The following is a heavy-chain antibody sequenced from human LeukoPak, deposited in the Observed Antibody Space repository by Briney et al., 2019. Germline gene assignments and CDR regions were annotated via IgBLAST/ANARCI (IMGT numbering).Heavy chain of an antibody. CDR1: GGTFSSYA. V-gene: IGHV1-69*01. CDR2: IIPIFGTA. Sequence: ASVKVSCKASGGTFSSYAISWVRQAPGQGLEWMGGIIPIFGTANYAQKFQGRVTITADESTSTAYMKLSSLRSEDTAVYYCARGGAGRGYCSSTSCTKRKYGMDVWGQGTTVTVSS. CDR3: ARGGAGRGYCSSTSCTKRKYGMDV. D-gene: IGHD2-2*01. J-gene: IGHJ6*02.